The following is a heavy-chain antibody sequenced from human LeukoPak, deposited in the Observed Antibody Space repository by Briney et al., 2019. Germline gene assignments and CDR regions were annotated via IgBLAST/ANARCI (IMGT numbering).Heavy chain of an antibody. J-gene: IGHJ1*01. CDR3: ARGHGGSGYYRMRDEYFQH. V-gene: IGHV1-18*01. CDR2: ISAYNGNT. Sequence: GASVKVSCKASGYTFTSYGISWVRQAPGQGLEWMGWISAYNGNTNYAQKLQGRVTMTTDTSTSTAYMELRSLRSDDTAVYYCARGHGGSGYYRMRDEYFQHWGQDTLVTVSS. D-gene: IGHD3-22*01. CDR1: GYTFTSYG.